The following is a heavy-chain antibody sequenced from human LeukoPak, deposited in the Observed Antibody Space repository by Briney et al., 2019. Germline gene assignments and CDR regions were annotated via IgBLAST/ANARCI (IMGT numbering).Heavy chain of an antibody. CDR1: GYSFTNYG. CDR3: ARWGVHGTTTYCFDY. J-gene: IGHJ4*02. D-gene: IGHD2/OR15-2a*01. V-gene: IGHV1-18*04. Sequence: GASGKVSCKTSGYSFTNYGFSWMGQAPGQGPEWMGWISGENGKTNYAQKFQARFTMTTNTSTGVASMELRSLRSDDTAVYYCARWGVHGTTTYCFDYWGQGSLVTVSS. CDR2: ISGENGKT.